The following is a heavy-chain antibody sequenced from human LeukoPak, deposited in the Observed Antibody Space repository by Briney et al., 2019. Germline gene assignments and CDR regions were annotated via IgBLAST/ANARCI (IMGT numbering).Heavy chain of an antibody. Sequence: SETLSLTCTVSGGSISSYYWSWIRQPPGKGLEWIGYIYYSGSTNYNPSLKSRVTISVDTSKNQFSLKLSSVTAADTAVYYCARVRGGWPFVDYWGQGTLVTVSS. D-gene: IGHD6-19*01. J-gene: IGHJ4*02. V-gene: IGHV4-59*01. CDR1: GGSISSYY. CDR2: IYYSGST. CDR3: ARVRGGWPFVDY.